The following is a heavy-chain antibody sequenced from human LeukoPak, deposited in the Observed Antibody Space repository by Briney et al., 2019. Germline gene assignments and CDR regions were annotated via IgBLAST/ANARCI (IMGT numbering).Heavy chain of an antibody. CDR1: GGSMSRYY. CDR3: ARRGSIAARSYYYYYMDV. V-gene: IGHV4-4*09. Sequence: SETLSLTCTVSGGSMSRYYWSWIRQPPGTGLEWIGDIYTSVSSNYNPSLKSRVTISLDTSKNQFSLKLSSVTAADTAVYYCARRGSIAARSYYYYYMDVWGKGTTVTVSS. J-gene: IGHJ6*03. CDR2: IYTSVSS. D-gene: IGHD6-6*01.